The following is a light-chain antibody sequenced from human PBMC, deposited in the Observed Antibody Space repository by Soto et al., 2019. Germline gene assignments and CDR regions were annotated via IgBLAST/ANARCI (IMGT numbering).Light chain of an antibody. Sequence: AIRITHSASSRSSSTVDRVTITCRASQGISSYLAWYQQKPGKAPKLLIYAASTLQSGVPSRFSGSGSGTDFTLTISCLQSEDFATYYCQQYYSYPITFGQGTRLEIK. CDR1: QGISSY. V-gene: IGKV1-8*01. J-gene: IGKJ5*01. CDR3: QQYYSYPIT. CDR2: AAS.